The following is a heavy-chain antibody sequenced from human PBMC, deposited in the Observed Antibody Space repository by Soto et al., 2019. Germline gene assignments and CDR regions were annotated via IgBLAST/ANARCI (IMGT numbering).Heavy chain of an antibody. CDR3: ARVQSMNSFGVVIVPYYFDY. CDR1: GGSISSYY. J-gene: IGHJ4*01. CDR2: IYYSGST. V-gene: IGHV4-59*01. D-gene: IGHD3-16*02. Sequence: QVQLQESGPGLVKPSETLSLTCTVSGGSISSYYWSWIRQPPGKGLEWIGDIYYSGSTNYNPSLTSRVTISVDTSKNQFSLKLSAVTAADTAVYYCARVQSMNSFGVVIVPYYFDYWATEPWSPSPQ.